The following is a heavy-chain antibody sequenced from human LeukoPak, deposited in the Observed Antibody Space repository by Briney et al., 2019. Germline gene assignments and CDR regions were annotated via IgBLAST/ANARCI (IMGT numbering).Heavy chain of an antibody. Sequence: SQTLSLTCTVSGGSISSGGYYWTWIRQHPGKGLEWIGYIHYSGSINYNPSLKSRVTISIDTSKNQFSLKLSSVTAADTAVYYCASKSYYYDSSAYYRDYWGQGNLVTVSS. CDR3: ASKSYYYDSSAYYRDY. CDR2: IHYSGSI. CDR1: GGSISSGGYY. D-gene: IGHD3-22*01. V-gene: IGHV4-31*03. J-gene: IGHJ4*02.